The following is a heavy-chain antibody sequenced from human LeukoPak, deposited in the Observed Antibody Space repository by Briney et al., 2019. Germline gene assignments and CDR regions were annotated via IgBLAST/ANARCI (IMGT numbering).Heavy chain of an antibody. CDR2: INPNSGGT. CDR3: ARSLYGSGSYYGY. D-gene: IGHD3-10*01. V-gene: IGHV1-2*02. CDR1: GYTFTDYY. Sequence: ASVKVSCKASGYTFTDYYMHWVRLAPGQGLEWMGWINPNSGGTNYAQKFQGRVTMTRDTSISTAYMELSRLRSDDTAVYYCARSLYGSGSYYGYWGQGTLVTVSS. J-gene: IGHJ4*02.